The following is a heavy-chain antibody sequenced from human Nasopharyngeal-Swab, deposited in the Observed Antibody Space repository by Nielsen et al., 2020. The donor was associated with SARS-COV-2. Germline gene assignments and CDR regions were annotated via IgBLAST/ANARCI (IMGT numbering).Heavy chain of an antibody. J-gene: IGHJ3*02. D-gene: IGHD3-22*01. Sequence: GGSPRLSCAASGFTFSSYSMNWVRQAPGKGLEWVSSISSSSSYIYYADSVKGRFTISRDNAKNSLYLQMNSLRAEDTAVYYCARVVLDSSGYYYPVNAFDIWGQGTMVTVSS. V-gene: IGHV3-21*01. CDR3: ARVVLDSSGYYYPVNAFDI. CDR2: ISSSSSYI. CDR1: GFTFSSYS.